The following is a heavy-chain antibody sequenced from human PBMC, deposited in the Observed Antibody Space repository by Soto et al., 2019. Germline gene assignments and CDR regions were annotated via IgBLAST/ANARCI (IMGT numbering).Heavy chain of an antibody. V-gene: IGHV3-66*01. CDR2: IYSGGST. Sequence: GGSLRLSCAASGFTVSSNYMSWVRQAPGKGLEWVSVIYSGGSTYYADSVKGRFTISRDNSKNTLYLQMNSLRAEDTAEYYCARDDYSPYYYYMDVWGKGTTVTVSS. D-gene: IGHD4-4*01. CDR1: GFTVSSNY. J-gene: IGHJ6*03. CDR3: ARDDYSPYYYYMDV.